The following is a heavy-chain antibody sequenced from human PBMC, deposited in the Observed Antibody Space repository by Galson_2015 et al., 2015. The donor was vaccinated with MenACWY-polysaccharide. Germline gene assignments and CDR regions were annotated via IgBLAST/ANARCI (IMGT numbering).Heavy chain of an antibody. CDR2: INYSGST. V-gene: IGHV4-59*12. J-gene: IGHJ4*02. CDR1: GGSISSYY. Sequence: ETLSLTCTVSGGSISSYYWNWIRQPPGKGLEWVGYINYSGSTNHNPSLKSRVTLSLDKSKNQFSLKMSSVTAADTAVYYCARKFDSWGQGSLVTVPS. CDR3: ARKFDS.